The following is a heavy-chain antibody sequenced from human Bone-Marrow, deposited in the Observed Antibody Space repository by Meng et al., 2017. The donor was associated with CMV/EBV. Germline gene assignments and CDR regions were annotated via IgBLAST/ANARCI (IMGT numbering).Heavy chain of an antibody. Sequence: SVKVSCKASGYTFTSYTISWVRQAPGQGLEWMGRIIPILGIANYAQKFQGRVTITADKSTSTAYMELSSLRSEDTAVYYCRFYTAMVTGFDYWGQGTLVTVSS. D-gene: IGHD5-18*01. CDR3: RFYTAMVTGFDY. J-gene: IGHJ4*02. V-gene: IGHV1-69*02. CDR1: GYTFTSYT. CDR2: IIPILGIA.